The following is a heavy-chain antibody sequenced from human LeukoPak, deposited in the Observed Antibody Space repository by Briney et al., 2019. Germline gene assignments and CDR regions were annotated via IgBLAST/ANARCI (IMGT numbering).Heavy chain of an antibody. CDR1: GFTFSSYS. J-gene: IGHJ5*02. V-gene: IGHV3-48*04. Sequence: GGSLRLSCAASGFTFSSYSTNWVRQAPGKGLEWVSYISSSSSTIYYADSVKGRFTISRDNAKNSLYLQMNSLRAEDTAVYYCARDAYSSSWYDNWFDPWGQGTLVTVSS. CDR2: ISSSSSTI. CDR3: ARDAYSSSWYDNWFDP. D-gene: IGHD6-13*01.